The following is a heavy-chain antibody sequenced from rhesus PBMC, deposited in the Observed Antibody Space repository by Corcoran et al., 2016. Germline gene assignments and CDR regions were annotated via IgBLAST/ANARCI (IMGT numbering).Heavy chain of an antibody. D-gene: IGHD3-16*01. CDR1: GGSISSGYG. J-gene: IGHJ4*01. CDR3: ARVTYYYSGRYYYYFDY. V-gene: IGHV4S7*01. CDR2: IYGSSGYT. Sequence: QVQLQESGPGLVKPSETLSLTCAVSGGSISSGYGWSWIRQPPGKGREWIGYIYGSSGYTYYNPSLKSRFTISKDTSKNQFSLKLSSVTAADTAVYYCARVTYYYSGRYYYYFDYWGQGVLVTVSS.